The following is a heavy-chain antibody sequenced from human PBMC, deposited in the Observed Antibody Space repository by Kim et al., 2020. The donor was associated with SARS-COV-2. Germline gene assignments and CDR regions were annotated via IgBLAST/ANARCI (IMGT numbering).Heavy chain of an antibody. J-gene: IGHJ6*02. Sequence: ASVKVSCKASGYTFTSYAMNWVRQAPGQGLDWMGWINTNTGNPTYAQGFTGRFVFSLDTSVSTAYLQISSLKAEDTAVYYCARALEEWLRYPPPRLRYYYYGMDVWGQGTTVTVSS. CDR1: GYTFTSYA. V-gene: IGHV7-4-1*02. D-gene: IGHD5-12*01. CDR3: ARALEEWLRYPPPRLRYYYYGMDV. CDR2: INTNTGNP.